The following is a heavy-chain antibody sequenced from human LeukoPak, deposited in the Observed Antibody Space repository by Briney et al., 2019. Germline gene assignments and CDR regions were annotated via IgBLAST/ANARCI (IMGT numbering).Heavy chain of an antibody. V-gene: IGHV3-23*01. CDR2: ISGSGGST. D-gene: IGHD6-19*01. J-gene: IGHJ4*02. CDR1: GFTFSSYA. Sequence: GGSLRLSCAASGFTFSSYAMSWVRQAPGKGLEWVSAISGSGGSTYYADSVKGRFTISRDNSKNTLYLQMNSLRAEDTAVYYCAKDPQWLVLWAYYLDYWGQGTLVTVSS. CDR3: AKDPQWLVLWAYYLDY.